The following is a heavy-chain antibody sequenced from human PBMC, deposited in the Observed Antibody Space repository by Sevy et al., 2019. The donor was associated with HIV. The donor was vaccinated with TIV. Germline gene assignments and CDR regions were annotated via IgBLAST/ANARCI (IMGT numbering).Heavy chain of an antibody. CDR1: GGSISGHH. CDR3: AGSGALGFFDLGFDY. V-gene: IGHV4-59*11. J-gene: IGHJ4*02. CDR2: VFSSGNT. Sequence: ETLSLICSVSGGSISGHHWSWIRRPPGKGLQWVGCVFSSGNTKYNPSVNSRVTIAADTSKGHFSLKLTSATTADTAVYFCAGSGALGFFDLGFDYWGQGTLVTVSS. D-gene: IGHD3-9*01.